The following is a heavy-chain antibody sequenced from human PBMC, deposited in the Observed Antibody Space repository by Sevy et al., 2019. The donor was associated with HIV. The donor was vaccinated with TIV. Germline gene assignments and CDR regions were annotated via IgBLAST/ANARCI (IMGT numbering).Heavy chain of an antibody. Sequence: SETLSLTCAVYGGSFSGYYWNWIRQSPGKGLEWIGEINHSGSTHYNPSLNSRVTISVDTSKNQFSLRLNSVTAADTAVYYCARAPPVVVVPGAPNWFDPWGQGTLVTVSS. J-gene: IGHJ5*02. V-gene: IGHV4-34*01. CDR2: INHSGST. CDR1: GGSFSGYY. D-gene: IGHD2-2*01. CDR3: ARAPPVVVVPGAPNWFDP.